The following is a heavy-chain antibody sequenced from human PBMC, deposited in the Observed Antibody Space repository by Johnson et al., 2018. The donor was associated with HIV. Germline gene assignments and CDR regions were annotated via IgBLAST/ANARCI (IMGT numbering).Heavy chain of an antibody. D-gene: IGHD2-15*01. CDR3: AREAYCSGGSCYDAFDI. CDR2: IYSGGST. Sequence: VQLVESGGGVVQPGTSLRLSCAASGFTFSSYTMHWVRQAPGKGLEWVSVIYSGGSTYYADSVKGRFTISRDNSKNTLYLQMNSLRAEDTAVYYCAREAYCSGGSCYDAFDIWGQGTMVTVSS. J-gene: IGHJ3*02. CDR1: GFTFSSYT. V-gene: IGHV3-66*01.